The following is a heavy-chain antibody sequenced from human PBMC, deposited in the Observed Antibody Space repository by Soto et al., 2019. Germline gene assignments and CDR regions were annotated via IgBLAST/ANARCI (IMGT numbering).Heavy chain of an antibody. D-gene: IGHD1-26*01. J-gene: IGHJ6*02. V-gene: IGHV3-23*01. CDR1: GFTFSSYA. Sequence: GGSLRLSCAASGFTFSSYAMSWVRQAPGKGLEWVSAISGSGGSTYYADSVKGRFTISRDNSKNTLYLQMNSLRAEDTAVYYCAKSSGWEPNYYYYGMDVWGQGTTVTVSS. CDR2: ISGSGGST. CDR3: AKSSGWEPNYYYYGMDV.